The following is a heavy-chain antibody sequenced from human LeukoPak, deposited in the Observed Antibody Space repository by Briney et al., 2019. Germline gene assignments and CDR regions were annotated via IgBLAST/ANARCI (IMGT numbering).Heavy chain of an antibody. Sequence: ASVKVSCKASGGTFSSYAISWVRQAPGQGLEWMGWMNPNSGNTGYAQKFQGRVTITRNTSISTAYMELSSLRSEDTAVHYCARSHNCSSTSCYFFYYYYYYMDVWGKGTTVTVSS. CDR3: ARSHNCSSTSCYFFYYYYYYMDV. CDR1: GGTFSSYA. V-gene: IGHV1-8*03. J-gene: IGHJ6*03. CDR2: MNPNSGNT. D-gene: IGHD2-2*01.